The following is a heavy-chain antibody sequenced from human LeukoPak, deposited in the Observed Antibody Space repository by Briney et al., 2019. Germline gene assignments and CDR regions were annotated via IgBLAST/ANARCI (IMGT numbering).Heavy chain of an antibody. CDR2: IYYSGST. V-gene: IGHV4-39*01. J-gene: IGHJ5*02. CDR3: ASGVVPAASEGFDP. CDR1: GGSISSSSYY. Sequence: SETLSLTCTVSGGSISSSSYYWGWIRQPPGKGLEWIGSIYYSGSTNYNPSLKSRVTISVDTSKNQFSLKLSSVTAADTAVYYCASGVVPAASEGFDPWGQGTLVTVSS. D-gene: IGHD2-2*01.